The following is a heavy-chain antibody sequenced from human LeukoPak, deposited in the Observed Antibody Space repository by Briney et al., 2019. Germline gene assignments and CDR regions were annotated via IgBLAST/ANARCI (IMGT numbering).Heavy chain of an antibody. Sequence: SETLSLTCTVSGGTISTSSYYFAWIRQPPGKGLEWIGSVYYSGSTYYNPSLKSRVTISVDTSKNQFSLKLSSVTAADTAVYYCARDSHSVYAIFPNWFDPWGQGTLVTVSS. CDR2: VYYSGST. D-gene: IGHD2-8*01. V-gene: IGHV4-39*07. CDR1: GGTISTSSYY. CDR3: ARDSHSVYAIFPNWFDP. J-gene: IGHJ5*02.